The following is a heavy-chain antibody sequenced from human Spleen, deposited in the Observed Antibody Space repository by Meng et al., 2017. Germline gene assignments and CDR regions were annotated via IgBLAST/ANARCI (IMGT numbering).Heavy chain of an antibody. V-gene: IGHV5-51*01. CDR2: IYPGDSDV. J-gene: IGHJ5*02. Sequence: GESLKISCKGSGYSFTSYWIGWVRQMPGKGLEWMGIIYPGDSDVVYSSSFQGQVTISADKSITTAYLQWSTLKPSDTAMYYCARHSPGIAVAGSPETYNWFDPWGQGTLVTVSS. D-gene: IGHD6-19*01. CDR3: ARHSPGIAVAGSPETYNWFDP. CDR1: GYSFTSYW.